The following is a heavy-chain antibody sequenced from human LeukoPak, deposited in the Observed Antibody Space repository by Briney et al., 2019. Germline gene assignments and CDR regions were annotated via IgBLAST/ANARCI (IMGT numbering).Heavy chain of an antibody. CDR2: IYYSGST. Sequence: PSETLSLTCTVSGGSISSYYWSWIRQPPGKGLGWIGYIYYSGSTNYNPSLKSRVTISVDTSKNQFSLKLSSVTAADTAVYYCAREGSSWYSADYWGQGTLVTVSS. CDR3: AREGSSWYSADY. D-gene: IGHD6-13*01. V-gene: IGHV4-59*01. J-gene: IGHJ4*02. CDR1: GGSISSYY.